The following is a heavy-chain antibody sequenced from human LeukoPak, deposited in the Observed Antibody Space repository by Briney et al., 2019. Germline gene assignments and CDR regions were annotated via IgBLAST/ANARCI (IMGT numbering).Heavy chain of an antibody. CDR3: ARGMLRSNFDY. J-gene: IGHJ4*02. CDR1: GGSISSGGYY. Sequence: PSETLSLTCTVSGGSISSGGYYWSWIRQHPGKGLEWIGYIYYSGSTYYNPSLKSRVTISVDTSKNQFSLKLSSVTAADTAVYYCARGMLRSNFDYWGQGTPVTVSS. D-gene: IGHD2-8*01. V-gene: IGHV4-31*03. CDR2: IYYSGST.